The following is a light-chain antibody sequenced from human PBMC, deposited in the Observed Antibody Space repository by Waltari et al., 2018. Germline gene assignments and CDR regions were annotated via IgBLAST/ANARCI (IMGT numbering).Light chain of an antibody. V-gene: IGKV3-15*01. CDR1: QSVSVN. CDR3: QQSHNWPPLT. J-gene: IGKJ4*01. CDR2: SAS. Sequence: EVVLTQSPATLSLSPGERATLSCRARQSVSVNLAWYQQRPGQAPRLLIYSASTRATGIPAMFSGSGSGTEFTLTISSLESEDFAVYYCQQSHNWPPLTFGGGTKVEIK.